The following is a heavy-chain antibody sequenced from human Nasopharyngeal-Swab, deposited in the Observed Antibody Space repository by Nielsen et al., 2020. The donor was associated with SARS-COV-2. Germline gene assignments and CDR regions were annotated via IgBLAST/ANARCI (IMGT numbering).Heavy chain of an antibody. Sequence: ASVKVSCKASGYTFTSYYMHWVRQAPGQGLEWMGWINPNSGGTNYAQKFQGRVTMTRDTSISTAYMELSRLRSDDTAVYYCARDWHWNYGYYYYGMDVWGQGTTVTVSS. CDR1: GYTFTSYY. V-gene: IGHV1-2*02. J-gene: IGHJ6*02. D-gene: IGHD1-7*01. CDR3: ARDWHWNYGYYYYGMDV. CDR2: INPNSGGT.